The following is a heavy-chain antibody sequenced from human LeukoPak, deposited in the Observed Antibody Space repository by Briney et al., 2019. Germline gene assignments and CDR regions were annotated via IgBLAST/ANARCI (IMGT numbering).Heavy chain of an antibody. CDR1: GFTFSSYS. J-gene: IGHJ5*02. CDR3: AKDPAGTNWFDP. Sequence: GGSLRLSCAASGFTFSSYSMNWVRQAPGKGLEWVSSISSSSSYIYYADSVKGRFTISRDNAKNSLYLQMNSLRAEDTAVYYCAKDPAGTNWFDPWGQGTLVTVSS. V-gene: IGHV3-21*04. CDR2: ISSSSSYI.